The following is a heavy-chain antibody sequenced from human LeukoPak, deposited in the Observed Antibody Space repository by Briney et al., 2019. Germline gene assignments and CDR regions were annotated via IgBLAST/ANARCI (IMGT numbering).Heavy chain of an antibody. CDR1: GGSISSSSYY. CDR3: ATQSRGYSYGIYYYYYMDV. V-gene: IGHV4-39*07. D-gene: IGHD5-18*01. CDR2: IYYSVST. J-gene: IGHJ6*03. Sequence: SETLSLTCTVSGGSISSSSYYWGWIRQPPGKGLEWIGSIYYSVSTYDNPSLKSRVTISVDTSKNQFSLKLSSVTAADTAVYYCATQSRGYSYGIYYYYYMDVWGKGTTVTVSS.